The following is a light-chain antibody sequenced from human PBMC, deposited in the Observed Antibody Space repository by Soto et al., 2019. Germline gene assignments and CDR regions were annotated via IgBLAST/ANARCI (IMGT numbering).Light chain of an antibody. J-gene: IGLJ1*01. CDR3: SSYTGSSTLEA. CDR2: EVS. CDR1: SSDVGGYDY. Sequence: QSVLTQPASGSGSPGQSITISCTGTSSDVGGYDYVSWYQQHPGKAPKLMIYEVSNRPSGVSNRFSGSKYANTASLTISGLQTEDEADYYCSSYTGSSTLEAFGTGTKVTVL. V-gene: IGLV2-14*01.